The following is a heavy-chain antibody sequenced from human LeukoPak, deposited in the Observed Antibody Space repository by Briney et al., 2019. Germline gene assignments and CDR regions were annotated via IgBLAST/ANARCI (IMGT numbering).Heavy chain of an antibody. D-gene: IGHD4-23*01. CDR1: GGSISSYY. Sequence: KPSETLSLTCTVSGGSISSYYWSWIRQPPGKGLEWIGYIYTSGSTNYNPSLKSRVTISVDTSKNQFSLKLSSVTAADTAVYYCARRGEEAYGGKGDRYYFDYWGQGTLVTVSS. J-gene: IGHJ4*02. CDR2: IYTSGST. V-gene: IGHV4-4*09. CDR3: ARRGEEAYGGKGDRYYFDY.